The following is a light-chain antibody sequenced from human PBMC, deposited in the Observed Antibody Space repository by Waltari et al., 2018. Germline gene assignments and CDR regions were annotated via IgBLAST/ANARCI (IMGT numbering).Light chain of an antibody. CDR1: RGHSTHI. J-gene: IGLJ3*02. CDR2: VNSDGSH. V-gene: IGLV4-69*01. CDR3: QTGGHGTWV. Sequence: QLVLTQSPSASASLGASVKLTFTLSRGHSTHIIAWLHQKPEKGPGYLMTVNSDGSHNKGVGIPDRFSGSSSGAERYLTISSLQSEDEADYYCQTGGHGTWVFGGGTRLTVL.